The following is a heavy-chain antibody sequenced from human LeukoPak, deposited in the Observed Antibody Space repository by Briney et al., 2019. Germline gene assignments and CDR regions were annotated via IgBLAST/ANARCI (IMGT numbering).Heavy chain of an antibody. CDR3: ARDGHRRYHYDSSGREDAFDI. CDR1: GYTFTGYY. Sequence: ASVKVSCKASGYTFTGYYMHWVRQAPGQGLEWTGWINPNSGGTNYAQKFQGRVTMTRDTSISTVYMELSSLRSDDTAVYYCARDGHRRYHYDSSGREDAFDIWGQGTMVTVSS. J-gene: IGHJ3*02. CDR2: INPNSGGT. V-gene: IGHV1-2*02. D-gene: IGHD3-22*01.